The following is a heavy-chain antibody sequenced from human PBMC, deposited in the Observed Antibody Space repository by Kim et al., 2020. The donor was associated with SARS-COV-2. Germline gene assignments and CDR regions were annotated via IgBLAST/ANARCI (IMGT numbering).Heavy chain of an antibody. J-gene: IGHJ6*02. CDR1: GGSFSGYY. CDR3: ARSTMVQGVIIIYYYGMDV. D-gene: IGHD3-10*01. Sequence: SETLSLTCAVYGGSFSGYYWSWIRQPPGKGLEWIGEINHSGSTNYNPSLKSRVTISVDTSKNQFSLKLSSVTAADTAVYYCARSTMVQGVIIIYYYGMDVWGQGTTVTVSS. V-gene: IGHV4-34*01. CDR2: INHSGST.